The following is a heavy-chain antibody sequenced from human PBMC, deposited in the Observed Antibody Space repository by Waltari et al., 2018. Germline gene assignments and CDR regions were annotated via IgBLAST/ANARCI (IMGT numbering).Heavy chain of an antibody. CDR2: IRHTGDT. CDR1: GGSTTSYF. CDR3: ARWDTPGRYFGD. Sequence: QVQLQESGPGLMKPPETLSLTCSVSGGSTTSYFWNWIRQPPGKGLEWIGYIRHTGDTKCTPSRKSRVTMSVDTSRTQISLRLTSVTAADTAVYYCARWDTPGRYFGDWGQGTPVTVSS. J-gene: IGHJ4*02. D-gene: IGHD2-15*01. V-gene: IGHV4-59*08.